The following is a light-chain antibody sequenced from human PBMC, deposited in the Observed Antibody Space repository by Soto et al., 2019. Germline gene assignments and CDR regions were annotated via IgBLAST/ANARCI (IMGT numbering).Light chain of an antibody. V-gene: IGKV3-20*01. J-gene: IGKJ1*01. CDR2: GAS. Sequence: EIVLTQSPGTLSLSPGERATLSCRASQSVSSSYLAWYQQKPGQAPRLLIYGASSRATGIPDRFSGSGSGTDFTLTISRLEPEDFAVYYCQKYGSLPGTFGQETKVDIK. CDR1: QSVSSSY. CDR3: QKYGSLPGT.